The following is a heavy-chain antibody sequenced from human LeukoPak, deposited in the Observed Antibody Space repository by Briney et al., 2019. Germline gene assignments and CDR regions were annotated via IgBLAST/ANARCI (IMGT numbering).Heavy chain of an antibody. CDR3: AADEAQYSRSYSFDY. J-gene: IGHJ4*02. CDR2: IVVGGGNT. CDR1: GFTFTSSA. D-gene: IGHD1-26*01. V-gene: IGHV1-58*02. Sequence: GASVKVSCKASGFTFTSSAIQWVRQARGQRLEFIGWIVVGGGNTNYAQKFQERVTITRDLSTSTAYMELSSLRSEDTAVYYCAADEAQYSRSYSFDYWGQGTLVTVSP.